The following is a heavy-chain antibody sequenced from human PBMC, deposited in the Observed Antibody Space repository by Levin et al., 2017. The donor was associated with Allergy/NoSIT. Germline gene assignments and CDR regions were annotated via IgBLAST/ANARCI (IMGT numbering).Heavy chain of an antibody. V-gene: IGHV3-23*01. CDR1: GFTFSDYT. J-gene: IGHJ3*01. CDR2: ISGRSDKI. D-gene: IGHD5-24*01. CDR3: ARVTHPSWRWGPSDF. Sequence: GGSLRLSCAASGFTFSDYTMNWIRQTPGKGLAWLSSISGRSDKIYYADSVKGRFTISRDNSKNTLFLQMDSQTADDTAVYYCARVTHPSWRWGPSDFWGQGTMVTVSS.